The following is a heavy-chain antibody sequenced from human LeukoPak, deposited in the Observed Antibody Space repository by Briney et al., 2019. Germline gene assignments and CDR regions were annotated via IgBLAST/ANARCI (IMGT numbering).Heavy chain of an antibody. Sequence: GGSLRLSCAASGFVFSDYYMSWIRQAPGKGLEWISYISNNGRTIHYADSVKGRFIISRDNTKKSLYLQMNSLRVEDTAVYYCARAAGWLDPWGRGTLVTVPS. CDR1: GFVFSDYY. J-gene: IGHJ5*02. D-gene: IGHD6-13*01. CDR3: ARAAGWLDP. CDR2: ISNNGRTI. V-gene: IGHV3-11*01.